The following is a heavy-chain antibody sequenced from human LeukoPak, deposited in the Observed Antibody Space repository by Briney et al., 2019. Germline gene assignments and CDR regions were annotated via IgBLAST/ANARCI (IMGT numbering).Heavy chain of an antibody. CDR3: ARGRLRYFDWLLLSWFDH. CDR2: INHSGST. V-gene: IGHV4-34*01. Sequence: SETLSLTCAVYGVSFSGYYWSWIRQPPGKGLEWVGEINHSGSTNYNPSLKSRVTISVDTSKTQSSLKLSSVTAADTALYYCARGRLRYFDWLLLSWFDHWGQATLVTVSS. J-gene: IGHJ5*02. D-gene: IGHD3-9*01. CDR1: GVSFSGYY.